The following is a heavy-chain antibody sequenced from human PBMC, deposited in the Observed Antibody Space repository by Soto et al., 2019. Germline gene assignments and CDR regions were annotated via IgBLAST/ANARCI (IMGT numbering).Heavy chain of an antibody. D-gene: IGHD3-22*01. J-gene: IGHJ4*02. CDR1: GFTFSSYG. Sequence: GGSLRLSCAASGFTFSSYGMHWVRQAPGKGLEWVAVISYDGSNKYYADSVKGRFTISRDNSKNTLYLQMNSLRAEDTAVYYCAKDLQGTMIVGAGNWGQGTLATVPS. V-gene: IGHV3-30*18. CDR2: ISYDGSNK. CDR3: AKDLQGTMIVGAGN.